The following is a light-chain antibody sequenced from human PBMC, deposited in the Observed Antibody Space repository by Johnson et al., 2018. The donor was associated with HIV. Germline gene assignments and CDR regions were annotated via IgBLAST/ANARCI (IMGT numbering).Light chain of an antibody. J-gene: IGLJ1*01. V-gene: IGLV1-51*02. CDR1: SSNIGNNY. Sequence: QAVLTQPPSVSAAPGQKVTISCAGSSSNIGNNYVSWYQQLPGTAPKFLIYENNKLPSGLPDRFSGSKSGTSATLGITGLQTGDEADYYCGTWDSRFTSYVFGVWTKVTVL. CDR2: ENN. CDR3: GTWDSRFTSYV.